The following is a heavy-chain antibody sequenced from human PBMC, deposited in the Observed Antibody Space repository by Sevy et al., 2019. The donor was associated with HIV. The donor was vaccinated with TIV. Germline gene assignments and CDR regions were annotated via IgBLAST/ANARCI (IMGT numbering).Heavy chain of an antibody. V-gene: IGHV1-18*01. CDR3: ATKRNLAEPSDS. D-gene: IGHD3-16*01. Sequence: ASVNVSCKTSGYTFTTYGINWVRQAPGQGLEWMGWINTYNRNTIYPQKLQGRGTMTADTSTSTAYMELRSLRSDDTALYYCATKRNLAEPSDSWGQGTLVTVSS. CDR2: INTYNRNT. J-gene: IGHJ5*01. CDR1: GYTFTTYG.